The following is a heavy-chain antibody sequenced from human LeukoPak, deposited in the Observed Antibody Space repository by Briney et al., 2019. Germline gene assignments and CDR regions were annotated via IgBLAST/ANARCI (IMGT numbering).Heavy chain of an antibody. Sequence: GGTLRLSCAASGFTFSTYGMSWVRQAPGKGLAWVSGISGSGDSTYYADSVRGRFTISRDNSKNTLYLQMNSLRAEDTAVYYCANQNWNYAQSFDYWGQGTLVTVSS. V-gene: IGHV3-23*01. J-gene: IGHJ4*02. CDR1: GFTFSTYG. CDR2: ISGSGDST. D-gene: IGHD1-7*01. CDR3: ANQNWNYAQSFDY.